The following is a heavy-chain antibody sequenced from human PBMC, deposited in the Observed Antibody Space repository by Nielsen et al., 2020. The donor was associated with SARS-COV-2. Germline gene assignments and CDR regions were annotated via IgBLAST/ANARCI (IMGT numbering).Heavy chain of an antibody. CDR3: ARARLRSYYYYYMDG. CDR1: VDTFRSYA. CDR2: IIPIFGTA. Sequence: SLKVSCKASVDTFRSYAISCVRQSPGQGLEWMGGIIPIFGTANYAQKFQGRVTITADESTSTAYMELSSLRSEDTAVYYCARARLRSYYYYYMDGWGKGTTVTVSS. D-gene: IGHD3-3*01. J-gene: IGHJ6*03. V-gene: IGHV1-69*13.